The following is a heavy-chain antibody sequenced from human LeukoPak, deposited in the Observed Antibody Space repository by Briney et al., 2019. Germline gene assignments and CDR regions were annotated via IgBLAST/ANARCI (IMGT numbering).Heavy chain of an antibody. CDR2: INPNSGGT. Sequence: ASVKVSCKVSGYTFTGYYMHWVRQAPGQGLQWMERINPNSGGTNYAQKFQGRVTMTRDTSISTAYMELSRLRSDDTAVYYWARRAGITMVRGVPDYWGQGTLVTVSS. CDR1: GYTFTGYY. CDR3: ARRAGITMVRGVPDY. J-gene: IGHJ4*02. V-gene: IGHV1-2*06. D-gene: IGHD3-10*01.